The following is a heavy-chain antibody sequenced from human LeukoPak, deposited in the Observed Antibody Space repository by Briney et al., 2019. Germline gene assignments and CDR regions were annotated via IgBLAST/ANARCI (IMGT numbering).Heavy chain of an antibody. J-gene: IGHJ4*02. V-gene: IGHV4-34*01. CDR3: ARDRVLGGLFVWDY. CDR2: INHSGST. D-gene: IGHD3-16*01. Sequence: SETLSLTCAVYGGSFSGYYWSWIRQPPGKGLEWIGEINHSGSTNYNPSLKSRVTISVDTSKNQFSLKLSSVTAADTAVYYWARDRVLGGLFVWDYWGQGTLVTVSS. CDR1: GGSFSGYY.